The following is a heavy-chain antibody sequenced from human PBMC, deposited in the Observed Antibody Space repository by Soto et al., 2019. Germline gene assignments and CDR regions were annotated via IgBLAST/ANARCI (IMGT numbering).Heavy chain of an antibody. V-gene: IGHV3-30*18. CDR1: GFTFNSYG. Sequence: GGSLRLSCAASGFTFNSYGMHWVRQAPGKGLEWVAVISYDGSNKYYADSVKGRFTISRDNSKNTLFLQMNSLRAEDTAIYYCAKGGSYYYDSSGYYANWGQGTLVTVSS. J-gene: IGHJ4*02. CDR2: ISYDGSNK. CDR3: AKGGSYYYDSSGYYAN. D-gene: IGHD3-22*01.